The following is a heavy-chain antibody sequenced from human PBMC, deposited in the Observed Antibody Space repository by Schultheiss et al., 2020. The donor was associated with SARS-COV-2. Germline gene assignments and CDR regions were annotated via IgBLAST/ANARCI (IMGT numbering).Heavy chain of an antibody. CDR2: ISSSSSTI. V-gene: IGHV3-23*01. CDR1: GFTFSIYA. CDR3: AKDDSSSWGGRFDP. D-gene: IGHD6-13*01. Sequence: GGSLRLSCAASGFTFSIYAMSWVRQAPGKGLEWVSYISSSSSTIYYADSVKGRFTISRDNSKNTLYLQMNSLRAEDTAVYYCAKDDSSSWGGRFDPWGQGTLVTVSS. J-gene: IGHJ5*02.